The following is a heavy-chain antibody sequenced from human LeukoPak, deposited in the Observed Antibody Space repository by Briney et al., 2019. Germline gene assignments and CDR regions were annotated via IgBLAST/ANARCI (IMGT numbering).Heavy chain of an antibody. CDR2: MNPNSGNT. D-gene: IGHD2-15*01. CDR1: GYTFTSYD. J-gene: IGHJ5*02. CDR3: ARGRIARNWFDP. Sequence: ASVKVSCKASGYTFTSYDINWVRQATGQGLEWMGWMNPNSGNTGYAQKFQGRVTMTRNTSMSTAYMELSSLRSEDTAVYYCARGRIARNWFDPWGQGTLVTVSS. V-gene: IGHV1-8*01.